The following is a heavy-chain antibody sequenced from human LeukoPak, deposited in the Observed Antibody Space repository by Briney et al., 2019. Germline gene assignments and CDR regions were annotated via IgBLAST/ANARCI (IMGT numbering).Heavy chain of an antibody. CDR3: ARDRYTVVSWYFDL. CDR2: IYYSGST. Sequence: SEPLSLTCTVSGGSISSGGYYWSWIRQHPGKGLEWIGYIYYSGSTYYNPSLKSRVTISVDTSKNQFSLKLSSVTAADTAVYYCARDRYTVVSWYFDLWGRGTLVTVSS. J-gene: IGHJ2*01. D-gene: IGHD4-23*01. V-gene: IGHV4-31*03. CDR1: GGSISSGGYY.